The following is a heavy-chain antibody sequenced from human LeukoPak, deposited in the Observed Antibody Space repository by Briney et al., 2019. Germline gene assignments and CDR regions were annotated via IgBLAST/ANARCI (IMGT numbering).Heavy chain of an antibody. CDR1: GFTFSSYW. J-gene: IGHJ4*02. CDR2: IDSDGRST. V-gene: IGHV3-74*01. Sequence: GGSLRLSCAASGFTFSSYWMHWVRQAPGQGLVWVSRIDSDGRSTSYADSVKGRFTISRDNAKNMLYLQMNSLRAEDTAVYYCARDRPRYAFDYWGQGTLVTVSS. D-gene: IGHD6-6*01. CDR3: ARDRPRYAFDY.